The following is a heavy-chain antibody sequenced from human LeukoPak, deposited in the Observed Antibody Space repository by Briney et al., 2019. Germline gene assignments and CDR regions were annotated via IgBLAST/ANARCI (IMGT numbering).Heavy chain of an antibody. Sequence: GGSLRLSCAASGFTFSSYSMNWVRRAPGKGLEWVSYISSSSSTIYYADSVKGRFTISRDNAKNSLYLQMNSLRAEDTAVYYCARASRERDYWGQGTLVTVSS. D-gene: IGHD1-26*01. CDR1: GFTFSSYS. CDR3: ARASRERDY. J-gene: IGHJ4*02. CDR2: ISSSSSTI. V-gene: IGHV3-48*04.